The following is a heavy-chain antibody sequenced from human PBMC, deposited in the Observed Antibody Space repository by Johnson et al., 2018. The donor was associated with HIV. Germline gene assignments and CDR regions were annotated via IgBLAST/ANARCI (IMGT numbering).Heavy chain of an antibody. CDR1: GFSFSSYC. J-gene: IGHJ3*02. CDR2: IKQDGSEK. CDR3: ARGDYYDSSGYFSDAFDI. V-gene: IGHV3-7*01. Sequence: VQLVESGGGLVQPGGSLRLSCAASGFSFSSYCMSWVRQAPGKGLEWVANIKQDGSEKYYLDSVKGRFTISRDNAKNSVYLQMNNLRAEDTAVYYCARGDYYDSSGYFSDAFDIWGQGTMVTVSS. D-gene: IGHD3-22*01.